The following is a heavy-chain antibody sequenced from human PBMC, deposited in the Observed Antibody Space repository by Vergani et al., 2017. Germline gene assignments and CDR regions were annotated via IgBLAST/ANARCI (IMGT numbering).Heavy chain of an antibody. D-gene: IGHD3-22*01. CDR3: ASRDYYDSSGYSI. CDR2: ISSSSSTI. V-gene: IGHV3-48*01. CDR1: GFTFSSYS. J-gene: IGHJ4*02. Sequence: EVQLVESGGGLVQPGGSLRLSCAASGFTFSSYSMNWVRQAPGKGLEWVSYISSSSSTIYYADSVKGRFTISRDNAKNSLYLQMNSLRAEDTAVYYCASRDYYDSSGYSIWGQGTLVTVSS.